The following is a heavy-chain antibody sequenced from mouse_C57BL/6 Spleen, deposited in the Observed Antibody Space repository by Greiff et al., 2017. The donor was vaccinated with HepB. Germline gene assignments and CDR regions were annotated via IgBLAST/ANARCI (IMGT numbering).Heavy chain of an antibody. V-gene: IGHV1-64*01. CDR2: IHPNSGST. CDR3: ARPGTGTFFAY. CDR1: GYTFTSYW. Sequence: QVQLQQPGAELVKPGASVKLSCKASGYTFTSYWMHWVKQRPGQGLEWIGMIHPNSGSTNYNEKFKSKATLTVDQSSSTAYMQLSSLTSEDSAVYCCARPGTGTFFAYWGQGTLVTVSA. D-gene: IGHD4-1*01. J-gene: IGHJ3*01.